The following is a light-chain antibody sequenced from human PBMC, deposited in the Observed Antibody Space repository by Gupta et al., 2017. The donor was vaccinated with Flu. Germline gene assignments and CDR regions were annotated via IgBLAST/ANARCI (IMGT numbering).Light chain of an antibody. Sequence: DIQMTQSPSSLSASAGDRVTLTCRASQSIKIYLNWYQQKPGKAPKVLIYSASTLQSGVPSRFSGSGSATDFTLTISSLQPEDFATYYCQQSVSTPHTFGLGTKLEIK. J-gene: IGKJ2*01. V-gene: IGKV1-39*01. CDR2: SAS. CDR3: QQSVSTPHT. CDR1: QSIKIY.